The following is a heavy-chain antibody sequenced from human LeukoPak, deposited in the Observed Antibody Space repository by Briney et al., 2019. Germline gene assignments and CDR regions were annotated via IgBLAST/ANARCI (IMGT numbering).Heavy chain of an antibody. CDR3: ARDSACGSYPLYYFDY. V-gene: IGHV3-33*01. Sequence: GGSLRLSCAASGFTFSSYGMHWVRQAPGKGLEWVAVIWYDGSNKYYADSVKGRFTISRDNSKNTLYLQMNSLRAEDTAVYYCARDSACGSYPLYYFDYWGQGTLVTVSS. J-gene: IGHJ4*02. D-gene: IGHD1-26*01. CDR1: GFTFSSYG. CDR2: IWYDGSNK.